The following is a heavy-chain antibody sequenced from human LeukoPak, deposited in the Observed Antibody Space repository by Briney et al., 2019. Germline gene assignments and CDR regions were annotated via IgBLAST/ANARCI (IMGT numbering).Heavy chain of an antibody. CDR2: ISSSSSYI. Sequence: AGGSLRLSCAASGFTFSSYSMNWVRQAPGKGLEWVSSISSSSSYIYYADSVKGRFTISRDNAKNSLYLQMNSLRAEDTAVYYCARDLVVVPAAHDFDYWGQGTLVTVPS. D-gene: IGHD2-2*01. CDR1: GFTFSSYS. CDR3: ARDLVVVPAAHDFDY. J-gene: IGHJ4*02. V-gene: IGHV3-21*01.